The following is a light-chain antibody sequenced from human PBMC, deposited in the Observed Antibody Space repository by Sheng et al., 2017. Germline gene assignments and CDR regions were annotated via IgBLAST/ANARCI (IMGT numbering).Light chain of an antibody. V-gene: IGLV1-51*01. CDR3: ATWDSDLNALV. J-gene: IGLJ1*01. CDR1: SSNIGNNY. CDR2: DDN. Sequence: QSVLTQPPSVSAAPGQKVTISCSGSSSNIGNNYVSWYQHLSGTAPKLLIYDDNERPSGISGRFSGSKSGTSATLGISGLQTGDEANYYCATWDSDLNALVFGPGTRVTVL.